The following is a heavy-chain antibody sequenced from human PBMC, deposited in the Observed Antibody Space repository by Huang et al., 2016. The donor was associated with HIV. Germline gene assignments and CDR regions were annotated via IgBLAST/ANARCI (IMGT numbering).Heavy chain of an antibody. J-gene: IGHJ3*02. V-gene: IGHV3-30*02. CDR1: GFTFSSYG. CDR2: IRYDGSNK. Sequence: QVQLVESGGGVVQPGGSLRLSCAASGFTFSSYGMHWVRQAPGKGLEWVAFIRYDGSNKYYAGSVKGRFTISRDNSKNTLYLQMNSLRAEDTAVYYCAKVGRGSHAFDIWGQGTMVTVSS. D-gene: IGHD1-26*01. CDR3: AKVGRGSHAFDI.